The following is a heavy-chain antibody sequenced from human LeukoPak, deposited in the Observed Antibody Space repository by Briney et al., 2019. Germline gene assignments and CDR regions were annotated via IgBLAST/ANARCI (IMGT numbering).Heavy chain of an antibody. CDR2: ISGSGGST. D-gene: IGHD3-22*01. V-gene: IGHV3-23*01. CDR1: GFTFSSYA. J-gene: IGHJ4*02. Sequence: GGSLRLSCAASGFTFSSYAMSWVRQAPGKGLERVSAISGSGGSTYYADSVKGRFTISRDNSKNTLYLQMNSLRAEDTAVYYCAKEESLYYYDSSGYPNWGQGTLVTVSS. CDR3: AKEESLYYYDSSGYPN.